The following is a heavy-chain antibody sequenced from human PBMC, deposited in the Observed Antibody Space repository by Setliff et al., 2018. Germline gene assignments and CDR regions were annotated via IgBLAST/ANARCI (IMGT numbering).Heavy chain of an antibody. Sequence: ASVKVSCKASGYTFTNYGINWVRQAPGQGLQWMGWISSYNTDITNYAERFQGRITMTTDTSTSAAYMELRGLRSDDTAIYYCAISTLSICSGGSCPNAFDVWGQGTMVTVSS. D-gene: IGHD2-15*01. V-gene: IGHV1-18*01. CDR2: ISSYNTDIT. CDR1: GYTFTNYG. J-gene: IGHJ3*01. CDR3: AISTLSICSGGSCPNAFDV.